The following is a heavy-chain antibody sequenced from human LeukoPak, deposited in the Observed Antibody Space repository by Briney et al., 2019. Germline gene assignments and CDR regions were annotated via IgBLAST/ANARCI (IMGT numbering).Heavy chain of an antibody. J-gene: IGHJ4*02. Sequence: GESLKISCKGSGYSFTSYWIGWVRQMPGKGLEWMGIIYPGDSDTRCSPSFQGQVTISADKSISTAYLQWSSLKASDTAMYYCARQMRKGSSSWYDFDYWGQGTLVTVSS. V-gene: IGHV5-51*01. CDR1: GYSFTSYW. CDR3: ARQMRKGSSSWYDFDY. D-gene: IGHD6-13*01. CDR2: IYPGDSDT.